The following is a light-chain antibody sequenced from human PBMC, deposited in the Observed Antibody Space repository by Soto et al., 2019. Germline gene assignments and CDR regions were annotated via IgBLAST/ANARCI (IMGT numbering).Light chain of an antibody. V-gene: IGLV1-44*01. J-gene: IGLJ2*01. CDR2: SND. Sequence: QSVLTQPPSASGTPGQRVTISCSGSSSNIGSNTVSWYHQLPGTAPKLLLYSNDQRPSGVPARFSGSKSGTSASLAISGLQSEDEADYYCAAWDDRLNALVIGGGTKLTVL. CDR1: SSNIGSNT. CDR3: AAWDDRLNALV.